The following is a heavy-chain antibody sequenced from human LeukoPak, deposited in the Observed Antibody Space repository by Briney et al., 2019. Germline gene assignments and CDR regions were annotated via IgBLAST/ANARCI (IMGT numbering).Heavy chain of an antibody. CDR1: GGSFGGYY. J-gene: IGHJ6*03. D-gene: IGHD3-16*01. CDR2: INDSGST. Sequence: PSETLSLTCAVYGGSFGGYYWSWIRQPPGKGLEWIGEINDSGSTNYNPSLKSRVTISVDTSKNQFSLKLSSVTAADTAVYYCARGPRFFTGGGVSYYYYYYMDVWGKGTTVTGCS. CDR3: ARGPRFFTGGGVSYYYYYYMDV. V-gene: IGHV4-34*01.